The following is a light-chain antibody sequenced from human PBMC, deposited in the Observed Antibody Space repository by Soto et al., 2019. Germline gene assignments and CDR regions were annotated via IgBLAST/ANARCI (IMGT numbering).Light chain of an antibody. Sequence: HSALTQPASVSGSPGQSITISCTGTSSDVGGYNYVSWYQHHPGKAPKLMIYDVSNRPSGVSNRFSGSKSGNTASLTISGLQPEGEADYYCCSYTTSNTRQIVFGTGTKVTVL. CDR3: CSYTTSNTRQIV. J-gene: IGLJ1*01. CDR2: DVS. CDR1: SSDVGGYNY. V-gene: IGLV2-14*03.